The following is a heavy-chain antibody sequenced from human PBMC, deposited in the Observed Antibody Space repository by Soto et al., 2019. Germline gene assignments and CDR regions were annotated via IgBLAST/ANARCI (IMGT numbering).Heavy chain of an antibody. CDR1: GFIFNNYV. D-gene: IGHD2-15*01. CDR3: ARSGYCNGGSCYSYSYYMDV. CDR2: VKGNGGST. Sequence: PGGSLRLSCAASGFIFNNYVMTWVRQAPGKGLEWVSGVKGNGGSTHYADSVKGRFTISRDNAKNSLYLQMNSLRAEDTALYHCARSGYCNGGSCYSYSYYMDVWGKGTTVTVSS. V-gene: IGHV3-20*01. J-gene: IGHJ6*03.